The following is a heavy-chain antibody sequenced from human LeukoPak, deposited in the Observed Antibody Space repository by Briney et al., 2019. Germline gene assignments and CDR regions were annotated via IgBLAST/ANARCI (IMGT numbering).Heavy chain of an antibody. J-gene: IGHJ4*02. Sequence: GGSLRPSCAASGFTFSSYWMSWVRQAPGKGLEWVSTISNSDGSTYYADSVKGRFSISRDNSENTLYLQMNSLRAEDTAVYYCAKATGYLLWGQGTLVTVSS. CDR3: AKATGYLL. V-gene: IGHV3-23*01. CDR1: GFTFSSYW. D-gene: IGHD1-14*01. CDR2: ISNSDGST.